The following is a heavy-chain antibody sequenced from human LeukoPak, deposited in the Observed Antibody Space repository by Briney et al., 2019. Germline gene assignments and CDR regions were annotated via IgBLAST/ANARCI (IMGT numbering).Heavy chain of an antibody. D-gene: IGHD6-19*01. CDR3: ARDPHSGIAVAGTLDY. J-gene: IGHJ4*02. CDR2: IGTAGDT. V-gene: IGHV3-13*01. CDR1: GFTFSSYD. Sequence: GGSLRLSCAASGFTFSSYDMHWVRQATGKGLEWVSAIGTAGDTYYPGSVKGRFTISRENAKNSLYLQMNSLRAGDTAVYYCARDPHSGIAVAGTLDYWGQGTLVTVSS.